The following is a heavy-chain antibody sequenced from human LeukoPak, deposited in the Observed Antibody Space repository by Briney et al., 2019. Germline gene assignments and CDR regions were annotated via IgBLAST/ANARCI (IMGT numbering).Heavy chain of an antibody. D-gene: IGHD6-13*01. Sequence: SGGSLRLSCAASGFTFSSYSMNWVRQAPGKGLEWVSSISSSSIYKYYADSVKGRFTISRDNAKNTLYLQMNSLRAEDTAVYYCARGGSSWYPYFDYWGQGTLVTVSS. CDR3: ARGGSSWYPYFDY. J-gene: IGHJ4*02. CDR1: GFTFSSYS. CDR2: ISSSSIYK. V-gene: IGHV3-21*01.